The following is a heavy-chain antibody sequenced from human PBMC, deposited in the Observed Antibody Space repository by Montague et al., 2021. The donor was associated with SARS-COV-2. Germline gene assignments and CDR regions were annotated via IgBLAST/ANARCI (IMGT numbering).Heavy chain of an antibody. Sequence: SLRLSCAASGFTFSSYSMNWVRQAPGKGLEWVSSISSSSSYIYYADSVKGRFTISRDNAKNSLYLQMNSLRAEDTAVYYCARGVGITIFGDLSLEGDYYYSMDVWGQGTAVTVSS. V-gene: IGHV3-21*01. CDR3: ARGVGITIFGDLSLEGDYYYSMDV. CDR2: ISSSSSYI. D-gene: IGHD3-3*01. CDR1: GFTFSSYS. J-gene: IGHJ6*02.